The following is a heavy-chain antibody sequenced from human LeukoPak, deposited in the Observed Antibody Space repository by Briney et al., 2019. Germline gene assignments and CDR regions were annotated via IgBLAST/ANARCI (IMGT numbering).Heavy chain of an antibody. V-gene: IGHV1-18*01. D-gene: IGHD6-13*01. CDR1: CYTFTSYG. J-gene: IGHJ4*02. CDR2: ISAYNGNT. Sequence: ASVKVSCKASCYTFTSYGISWVRQAPGQGLEWMGWISAYNGNTNYAQKLQARVTMTTDTSTSTAYMELRSLRSDDTAVYYCARDPGYSSSWYYFDYWGQGTLVTVSS. CDR3: ARDPGYSSSWYYFDY.